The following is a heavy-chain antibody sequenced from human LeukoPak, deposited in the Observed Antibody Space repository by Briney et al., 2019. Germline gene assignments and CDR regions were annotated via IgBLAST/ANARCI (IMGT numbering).Heavy chain of an antibody. CDR2: INYGGTT. D-gene: IGHD3-16*02. J-gene: IGHJ4*02. CDR1: GGSISNSNYF. CDR3: ARGIRYVWGSYRYDY. Sequence: SETLSLTCTVSGGSISNSNYFWSWIRQPPGKELEWIASINYGGTTYYNPSLKSRVTISVDTSKNQFSLRLSSVTAADTAVYYCARGIRYVWGSYRYDYWGQGTLVTVSP. V-gene: IGHV4-39*01.